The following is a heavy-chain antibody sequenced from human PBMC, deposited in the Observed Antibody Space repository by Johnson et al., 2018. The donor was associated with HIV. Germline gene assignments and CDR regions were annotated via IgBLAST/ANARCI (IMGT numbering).Heavy chain of an antibody. J-gene: IGHJ3*02. Sequence: VQLVESGGGLVQPGGSLRLSCAASGFTFSSYWMHWVRQAPGKGLVWVSRINTDGSSTTYADSVKGRFTISRDNSKNTLYLQMNSLRAEDTAVYYCARRCSIAAHPSCVLDAFDIWGQGTMVTVSS. CDR2: INTDGSST. V-gene: IGHV3-74*01. D-gene: IGHD6-6*01. CDR1: GFTFSSYW. CDR3: ARRCSIAAHPSCVLDAFDI.